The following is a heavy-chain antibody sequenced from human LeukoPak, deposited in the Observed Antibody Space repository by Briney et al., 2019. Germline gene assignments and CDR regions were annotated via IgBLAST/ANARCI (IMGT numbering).Heavy chain of an antibody. CDR2: IKEDGSET. J-gene: IGHJ4*02. D-gene: IGHD3-22*01. Sequence: GGSLRLSCAGSGFTFSNYWMSWVRQAPGKGLEWVANIKEDGSETYYVDSVKGRLTISRDNAKNSLYLQMNGLRAEDTAVYYCARWAGNYYGSSGYPRQFEYWGQGTLVTVSS. V-gene: IGHV3-7*01. CDR3: ARWAGNYYGSSGYPRQFEY. CDR1: GFTFSNYW.